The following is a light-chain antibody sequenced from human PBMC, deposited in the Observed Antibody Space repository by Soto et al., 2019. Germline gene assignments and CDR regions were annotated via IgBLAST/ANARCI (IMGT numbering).Light chain of an antibody. V-gene: IGLV2-23*02. CDR1: SSDVGSYNL. CDR2: EVF. J-gene: IGLJ2*01. Sequence: QSALTQPASVSGSPGQSITISCTGPSSDVGSYNLVSWYQQYPGKAPKLIIFEVFKRPSGVSHCFSGSKSGNTASLTISGLQAEDEANYYCCSYAGRATYVFGGGTKLTVL. CDR3: CSYAGRATYV.